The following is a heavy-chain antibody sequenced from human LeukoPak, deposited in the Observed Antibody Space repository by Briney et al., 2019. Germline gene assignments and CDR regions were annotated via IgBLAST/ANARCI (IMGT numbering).Heavy chain of an antibody. CDR2: INPSGGST. J-gene: IGHJ5*02. CDR1: GYTFTSYY. V-gene: IGHV1-46*01. Sequence: PGASVKVSCKASGYTFTSYYMHWVRQAPGQGLEWMGIINPSGGSTSYAQKFQGRVTMTRDMSTSTVYMELSSLRSENTAVYYCAENPVLDYAFNWFDPWGQGTLVTVSS. D-gene: IGHD4-17*01. CDR3: AENPVLDYAFNWFDP.